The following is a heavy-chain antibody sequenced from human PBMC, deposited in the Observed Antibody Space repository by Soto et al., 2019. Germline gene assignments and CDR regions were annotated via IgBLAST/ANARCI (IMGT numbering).Heavy chain of an antibody. Sequence: QVQLQESGPGLVKPSQTLSLTCTVSGGSISSGDYYWSWIRQPPGKGLEWIGYIYYSGSTYYNPSLKSRVTISVDTSKNQFSLKLSSVTAADTAVYYCARLGGFLEWLLSPEYFQHWGQGTLVTVSS. J-gene: IGHJ1*01. CDR1: GGSISSGDYY. CDR3: ARLGGFLEWLLSPEYFQH. V-gene: IGHV4-30-4*01. D-gene: IGHD3-3*01. CDR2: IYYSGST.